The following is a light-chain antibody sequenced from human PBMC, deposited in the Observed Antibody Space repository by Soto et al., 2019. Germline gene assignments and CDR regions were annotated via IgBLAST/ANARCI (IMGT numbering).Light chain of an antibody. J-gene: IGKJ2*01. V-gene: IGKV1-39*01. Sequence: DIQMTQSPSSLSASVGDRVTITCRASQSIDTYLNWYLQKPGKAPPLLIHAASSLQTGVPSRFSGSGSGTEFTRTISSLQPEDFASFYCQQSFSTPPTFGQGTKRAIK. CDR2: AAS. CDR1: QSIDTY. CDR3: QQSFSTPPT.